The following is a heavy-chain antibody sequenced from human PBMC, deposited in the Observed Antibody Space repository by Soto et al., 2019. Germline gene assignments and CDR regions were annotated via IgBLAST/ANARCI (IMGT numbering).Heavy chain of an antibody. Sequence: QVQLQESGPGLVKPSQTLSLTCTVSGGSISSGGYYWSWIRQHPGKGLEWIGSIYYSGSTYYNPSLRSRITSSIDTSTNQFSLKLSSVTAADTAVFYCARSYGGNSPYYFDYWGQGTLVTVSS. CDR1: GGSISSGGYY. CDR2: IYYSGST. CDR3: ARSYGGNSPYYFDY. J-gene: IGHJ4*02. V-gene: IGHV4-31*03. D-gene: IGHD2-21*02.